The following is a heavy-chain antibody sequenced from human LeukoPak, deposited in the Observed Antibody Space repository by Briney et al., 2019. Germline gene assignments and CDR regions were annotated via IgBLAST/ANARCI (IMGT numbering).Heavy chain of an antibody. V-gene: IGHV3-53*01. Sequence: GGSLRLSCAASGFTVSSNYMSWVRQAPGKGLEWVSVIYSGGSTYYADSGKGRFTISRDNSKNTLYLQMNSLRAEDTAVYYCARVVWVDCSSTSCQEYWGQGTLVTVSS. CDR1: GFTVSSNY. D-gene: IGHD2-2*01. J-gene: IGHJ4*02. CDR2: IYSGGST. CDR3: ARVVWVDCSSTSCQEY.